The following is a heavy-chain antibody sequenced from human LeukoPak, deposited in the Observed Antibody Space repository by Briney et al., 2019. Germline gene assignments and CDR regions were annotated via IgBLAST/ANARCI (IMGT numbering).Heavy chain of an antibody. Sequence: GASVKVSCKASGYTFTSYGISWVRQAPGQGLEWMGWISAYNGNTNYAQKLQGRVTMTTDTSTSTAYMELRSLRSDDTAVYYCARMYYDFWSSYYSEYYYYYYMDVWGKGTTVTVSS. CDR3: ARMYYDFWSSYYSEYYYYYYMDV. CDR1: GYTFTSYG. D-gene: IGHD3-3*01. CDR2: ISAYNGNT. J-gene: IGHJ6*03. V-gene: IGHV1-18*01.